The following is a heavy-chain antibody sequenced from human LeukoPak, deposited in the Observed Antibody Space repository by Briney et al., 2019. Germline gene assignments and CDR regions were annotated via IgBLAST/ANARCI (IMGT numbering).Heavy chain of an antibody. Sequence: PSETLSLTCTVSGASISNSAYYWGWVRQPPGKGLEWIGSIYYTGSTFYSPSLKSRVTISLDTSKNQFSLKLTSVTDADTAVYYCARDRGRNTYSSSHDYWGQGTLVTVSS. D-gene: IGHD6-13*01. CDR3: ARDRGRNTYSSSHDY. V-gene: IGHV4-39*07. J-gene: IGHJ4*02. CDR1: GASISNSAYY. CDR2: IYYTGST.